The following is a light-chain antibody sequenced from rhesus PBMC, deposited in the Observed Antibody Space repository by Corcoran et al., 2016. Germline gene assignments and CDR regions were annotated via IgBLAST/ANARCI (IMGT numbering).Light chain of an antibody. CDR1: QGISSW. Sequence: DIQMTQSPSSLSASVGDKVTITCRARQGISSWLAWYQQKPGKAPKVLIYKASSLQRGVPSRFSGSGSGTDFTLPISRLQPEDFATYVCLQYTRVPWTFGQGTTVEVK. V-gene: IGKV1-21*01. CDR3: LQYTRVPWT. J-gene: IGKJ1*01. CDR2: KAS.